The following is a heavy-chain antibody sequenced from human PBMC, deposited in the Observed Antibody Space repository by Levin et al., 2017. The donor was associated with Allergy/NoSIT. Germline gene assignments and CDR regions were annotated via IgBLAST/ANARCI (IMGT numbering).Heavy chain of an antibody. CDR1: GFTVSSNY. J-gene: IGHJ4*02. Sequence: GGSLRLSCAASGFTVSSNYMSWVRQAPGKGLEWVSVIYSGGSTYYADSVKGRFTISRDNSKDTLYLQMNSLRAEDTAVYYCARDSGSYSGYFDYWGQGTLVTVSS. CDR2: IYSGGST. D-gene: IGHD1-26*01. CDR3: ARDSGSYSGYFDY. V-gene: IGHV3-53*01.